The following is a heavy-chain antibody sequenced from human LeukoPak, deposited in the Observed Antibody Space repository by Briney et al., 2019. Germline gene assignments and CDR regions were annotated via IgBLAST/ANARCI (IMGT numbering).Heavy chain of an antibody. D-gene: IGHD3-22*01. V-gene: IGHV1-2*02. Sequence: ASVKVSCKASGYTFNGYYIHWVRQAPGQGLEWMGWINPNSGGTNYAQKFRDRATITRDMSTTTAYMELSSLRSEDTAVYYCATDSYYYDSSGSSGPLFPTHWGQGTLVTVSS. J-gene: IGHJ1*01. CDR2: INPNSGGT. CDR3: ATDSYYYDSSGSSGPLFPTH. CDR1: GYTFNGYY.